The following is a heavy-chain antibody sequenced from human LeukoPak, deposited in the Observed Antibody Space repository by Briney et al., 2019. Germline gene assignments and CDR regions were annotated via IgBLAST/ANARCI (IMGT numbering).Heavy chain of an antibody. CDR1: GGSISSYY. J-gene: IGHJ4*02. Sequence: PSETLSLTCTVSGGSISSYYWSWIRQPPGKGLEWIGHIYYSGSTNYNPSLKSRVTISVDTSKNRFSLKLTSVTAADTAVYYCAKKGGVQLERQYFDYWGQGTLVTVSS. D-gene: IGHD1-1*01. CDR3: AKKGGVQLERQYFDY. CDR2: IYYSGST. V-gene: IGHV4-59*08.